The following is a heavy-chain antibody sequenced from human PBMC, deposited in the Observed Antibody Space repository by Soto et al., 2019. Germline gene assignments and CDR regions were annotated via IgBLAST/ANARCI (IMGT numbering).Heavy chain of an antibody. J-gene: IGHJ6*02. CDR2: ISSSSSYL. CDR3: AAPEGYGSGSNYYGMDV. V-gene: IGHV3-21*01. Sequence: WGSVRLSCSASGSNFSSYSMNWVLEASGNGLEWISSISSSSSYLYSADSVKGRFTISRDNAKSSLYLQMNSLRAEDTAVYYCAAPEGYGSGSNYYGMDVWGQGTTVPVSS. CDR1: GSNFSSYS. D-gene: IGHD3-10*01.